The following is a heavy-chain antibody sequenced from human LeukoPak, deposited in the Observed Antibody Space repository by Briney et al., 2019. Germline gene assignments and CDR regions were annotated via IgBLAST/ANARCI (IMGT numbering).Heavy chain of an antibody. V-gene: IGHV4-34*01. CDR1: GGSFSGYY. CDR2: INHSGST. D-gene: IGHD6-19*01. CDR3: ARGSSGWYWKYFDY. J-gene: IGHJ4*02. Sequence: SETLSLTCAVYGGSFSGYYWSWIRQPPGKGLEWVGEINHSGSTNYNPSLKGRVTISVDTSKNQFSLKLSSVTAADTAVYYCARGSSGWYWKYFDYWGQGTLVTVSS.